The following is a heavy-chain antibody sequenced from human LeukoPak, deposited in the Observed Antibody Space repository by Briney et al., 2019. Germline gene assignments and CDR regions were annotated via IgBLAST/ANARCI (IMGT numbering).Heavy chain of an antibody. V-gene: IGHV4-4*07. J-gene: IGHJ6*02. CDR3: ARDNRPYGMDV. CDR2: IYTSGST. Sequence: SETLSLTCAVYGGSFSGYYWSWIRQPAGKGLEWIGRIYTSGSTNYNPSLKSRVTMSADTSKNQFSLKLSSVTAADTAVYYCARDNRPYGMDVWGQGTTVTVSS. CDR1: GGSFSGYY.